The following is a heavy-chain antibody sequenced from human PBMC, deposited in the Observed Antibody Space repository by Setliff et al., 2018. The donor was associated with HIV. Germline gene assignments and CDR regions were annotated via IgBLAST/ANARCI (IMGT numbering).Heavy chain of an antibody. J-gene: IGHJ5*02. CDR3: ARVGTTVTTRETYKWFDP. D-gene: IGHD4-17*01. CDR2: INHSGST. CDR1: GAPFSGFH. Sequence: SETLSLTCAVYGAPFSGFHWGWIRQPPGKGLEWIGEINHSGSTNYNPSLNSRVTISVDTSKNQFSLKVSSVTAADTAVYYCARVGTTVTTRETYKWFDPWGQGTQVTVSS. V-gene: IGHV4-34*01.